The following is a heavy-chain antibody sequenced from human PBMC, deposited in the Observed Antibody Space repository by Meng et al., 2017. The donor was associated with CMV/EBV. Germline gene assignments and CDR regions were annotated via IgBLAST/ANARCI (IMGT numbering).Heavy chain of an antibody. J-gene: IGHJ4*02. CDR2: IYSGGST. D-gene: IGHD5-24*01. CDR3: AREGDGYDKAPY. CDR1: GFTVSSNY. Sequence: EVQLVESGGGLGQPGGSLRLSCAASGFTVSSNYMSWVRQDPGKGLEWVSVIYSGGSTYYADSVKGRFTISRDNSKNTLYLQMNSLRAEDTAVYYCAREGDGYDKAPYWGQGTLVTVSS. V-gene: IGHV3-66*01.